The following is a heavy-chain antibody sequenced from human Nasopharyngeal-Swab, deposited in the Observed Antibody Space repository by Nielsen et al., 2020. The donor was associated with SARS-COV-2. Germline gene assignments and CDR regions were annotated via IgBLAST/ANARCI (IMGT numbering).Heavy chain of an antibody. CDR3: TRCGGGCYSGRDY. CDR1: GFTFSDSA. D-gene: IGHD2-15*01. V-gene: IGHV3-73*01. Sequence: GGSLRLSCAASGFTFSDSAIHWVRQASGEGLEWVARIRSQSNNYATAYFASVKGRFIIFRDDPTNTAYLQMNSLKTEDTAMYYCTRCGGGCYSGRDYWGQGTLVTVSS. CDR2: IRSQSNNYAT. J-gene: IGHJ4*02.